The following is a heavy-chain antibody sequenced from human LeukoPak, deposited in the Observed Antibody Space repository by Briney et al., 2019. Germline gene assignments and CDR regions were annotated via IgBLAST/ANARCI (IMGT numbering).Heavy chain of an antibody. CDR2: ISYDGSNK. Sequence: PGGSLRLSCAASGFAFSSYAMHWVRQAPGKGLEWVAVISYDGSNKYYADSVKGRFTISRDNSKNTLYLQMNSLRAEDTAVYYCAKCVAAAVFLFKRDYYYYYMDVWGKGTTVTISS. D-gene: IGHD6-13*01. V-gene: IGHV3-30*04. CDR3: AKCVAAAVFLFKRDYYYYYMDV. CDR1: GFAFSSYA. J-gene: IGHJ6*03.